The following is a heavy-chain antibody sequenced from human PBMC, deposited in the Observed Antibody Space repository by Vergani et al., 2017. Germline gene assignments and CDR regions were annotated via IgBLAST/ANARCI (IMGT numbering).Heavy chain of an antibody. D-gene: IGHD5-12*01. Sequence: VQLVESGGGLVKPGGSLRLSCAASGFTFSSYSMNWVRQAPGKGLEWVSSISSSSSYIYYADSVKGRFTISRDNAKNSLYLQMNSLRAEDTAVYYCARVATIFGAFDIWGQGTMVTVSS. CDR3: ARVATIFGAFDI. V-gene: IGHV3-21*01. CDR2: ISSSSSYI. CDR1: GFTFSSYS. J-gene: IGHJ3*02.